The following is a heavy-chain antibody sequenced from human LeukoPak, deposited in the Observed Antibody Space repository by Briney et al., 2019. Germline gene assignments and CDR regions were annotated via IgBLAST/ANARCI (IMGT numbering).Heavy chain of an antibody. CDR3: ARGSQQQLVWGFDP. Sequence: SVKVSCKASGGTFSSYAISWVRQAPGQGLEGMGGIIPIFGTANYAQKFQGRVTITADESTSTAYMELSSLRSEDTAVYYCARGSQQQLVWGFDPWGQGTLVTVSS. CDR1: GGTFSSYA. J-gene: IGHJ5*02. CDR2: IIPIFGTA. V-gene: IGHV1-69*13. D-gene: IGHD6-13*01.